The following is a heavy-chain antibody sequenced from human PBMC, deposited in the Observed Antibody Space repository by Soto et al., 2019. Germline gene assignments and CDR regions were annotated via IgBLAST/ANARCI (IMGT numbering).Heavy chain of an antibody. V-gene: IGHV3-30*04. D-gene: IGHD3-22*01. Sequence: PVGSLRLSCTASGFTFSNYAMHWVRQAPGKGLQWVALISYSGRNKYYTDSVKGRFTISRDNSENTLYLQMDSLGAEDTAIYYCARTPETGGYYYYFDYWGQGTLVTVSS. CDR1: GFTFSNYA. CDR2: ISYSGRNK. CDR3: ARTPETGGYYYYFDY. J-gene: IGHJ4*02.